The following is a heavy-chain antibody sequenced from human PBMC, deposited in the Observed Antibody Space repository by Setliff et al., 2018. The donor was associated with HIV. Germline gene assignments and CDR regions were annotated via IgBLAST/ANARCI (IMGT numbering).Heavy chain of an antibody. CDR3: ARDRYSGSSTDY. CDR1: GFTFSSYS. CDR2: ISSSSYI. D-gene: IGHD1-26*01. J-gene: IGHJ4*02. Sequence: PGGSLRLSCAASGFTFSSYSMHWVRQAPGKGLEWVSSISSSSYIYYADPVKGRFTISRDNAKISLFLQMNSLRAEDTAVYYCARDRYSGSSTDYWGQGTLVTVSS. V-gene: IGHV3-21*01.